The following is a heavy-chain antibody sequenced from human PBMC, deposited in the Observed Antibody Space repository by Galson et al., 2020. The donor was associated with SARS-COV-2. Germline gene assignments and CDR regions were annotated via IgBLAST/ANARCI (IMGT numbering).Heavy chain of an antibody. J-gene: IGHJ6*02. CDR1: GFTFRSYG. D-gene: IGHD4-17*01. V-gene: IGHV3-33*06. CDR2: IWYDGSNK. Sequence: QAGGSLRLSCAASGFTFRSYGMPWVRQAPGKGLEWVAVIWYDGSNKYYADSVKGRFTISRDNSKNTLYLQMNSLRAEDTAVYYCAKDLTGDIYGDYDWTVLGAYYYYGMDVWGQGTTVTVSS. CDR3: AKDLTGDIYGDYDWTVLGAYYYYGMDV.